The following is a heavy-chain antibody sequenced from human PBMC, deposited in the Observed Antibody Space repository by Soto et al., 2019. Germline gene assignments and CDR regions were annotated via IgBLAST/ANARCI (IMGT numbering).Heavy chain of an antibody. CDR3: AKNSATRPYGDYHH. CDR2: ISGYGATT. V-gene: IGHV3-23*01. D-gene: IGHD4-17*01. Sequence: EVQLLESGGGLVQPGGSLRVSCADSGFDFGSYAMTWVRRAPGKGPEWVSSISGYGATTYYADSVKGRFTISRDNSKNTLYLQMNSLRVEDTAKYYCAKNSATRPYGDYHHCGQGTLVTVSS. CDR1: GFDFGSYA. J-gene: IGHJ1*01.